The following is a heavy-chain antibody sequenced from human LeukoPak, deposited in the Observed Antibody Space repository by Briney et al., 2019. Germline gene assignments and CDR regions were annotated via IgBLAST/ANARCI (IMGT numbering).Heavy chain of an antibody. V-gene: IGHV4-61*02. Sequence: SETLSLTCTVSGGSISSGSYYWSWIRQPAGKGLEWIGRIYTSGSTNYNPSLKSRVTISVDTSKNQFSLKLSSVTAADTAVYYCARQGSSSYYWGQGTLVTVSS. CDR2: IYTSGST. CDR1: GGSISSGSYY. CDR3: ARQGSSSYY. J-gene: IGHJ4*02. D-gene: IGHD6-6*01.